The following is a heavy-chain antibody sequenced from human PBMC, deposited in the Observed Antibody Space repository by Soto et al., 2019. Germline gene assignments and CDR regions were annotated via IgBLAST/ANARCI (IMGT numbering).Heavy chain of an antibody. CDR2: MNPNSGNT. CDR3: SRGPPESTGV. Sequence: ASVKVSCKASGYTFTSHDINLVRQASGQGLEWMGWMNPNSGNTGYARKFQGRVPMTRDTSISTAYMELNSLTSEDTALYYCSRGPPESTGVWGQGTLVTVSS. D-gene: IGHD2-2*01. V-gene: IGHV1-8*01. CDR1: GYTFTSHD. J-gene: IGHJ4*02.